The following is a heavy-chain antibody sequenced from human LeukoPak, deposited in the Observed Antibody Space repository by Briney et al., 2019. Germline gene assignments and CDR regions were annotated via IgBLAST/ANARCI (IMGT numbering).Heavy chain of an antibody. CDR2: ISYDGSNK. Sequence: GRSLRLSCAASGFTFSSYAMHWVRQAPGKGLEWVAVISYDGSNKYYADSVKGRFTISRDNAKNSLYLQMNSLRAEDTAVYYCAREIAAAGPFDYWGQGTLVTVSS. CDR1: GFTFSSYA. D-gene: IGHD6-13*01. CDR3: AREIAAAGPFDY. J-gene: IGHJ4*02. V-gene: IGHV3-30*04.